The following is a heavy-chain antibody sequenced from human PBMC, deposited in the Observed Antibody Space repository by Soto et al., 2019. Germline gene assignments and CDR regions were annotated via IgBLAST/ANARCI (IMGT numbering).Heavy chain of an antibody. V-gene: IGHV3-23*01. CDR1: GFTFSSCA. J-gene: IGHJ4*02. CDR3: AKDRGSGWPSTFDY. CDR2: VSDSGRTT. Sequence: EVQLLESGGGLVQPGGSLRLSCAASGFTFSSCAMSWVRQAPGKGLEWVSAVSDSGRTTYSAASVKGRFTISRDNSKNTLYLQMHSLRAEDTAVYFCAKDRGSGWPSTFDYWGQGTLVTVSS. D-gene: IGHD6-25*01.